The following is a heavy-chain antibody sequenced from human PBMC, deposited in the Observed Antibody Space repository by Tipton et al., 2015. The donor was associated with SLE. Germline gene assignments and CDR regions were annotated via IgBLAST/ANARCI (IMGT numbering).Heavy chain of an antibody. CDR2: INHRGST. CDR3: AGVHYYDSSGYCDAFDI. CDR1: GGSFSGYY. V-gene: IGHV4-34*01. J-gene: IGHJ3*02. D-gene: IGHD3-22*01. Sequence: LRLSCAVYGGSFSGYYWSWIRQPPGKGLEWIGEINHRGSTNYNPSLKSRVTISVDTSKNQFSLKLNSVTAADTAVYYCAGVHYYDSSGYCDAFDIWGQGTMVTVSS.